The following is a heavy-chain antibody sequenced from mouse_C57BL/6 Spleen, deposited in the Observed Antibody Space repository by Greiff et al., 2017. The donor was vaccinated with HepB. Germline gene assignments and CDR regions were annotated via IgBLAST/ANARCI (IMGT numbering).Heavy chain of an antibody. D-gene: IGHD1-1*01. CDR2: IYPGSGST. CDR1: GYTFTSYW. V-gene: IGHV1-55*01. CDR3: ARGNLLRRSPFAY. Sequence: QVQLQQPGAELVKPGASVKMSCKASGYTFTSYWITWVKQRPGQGLEWIGDIYPGSGSTNYNEKFKSKATLTVDTSSSTAYMQLSSLTSEDAAVYYGARGNLLRRSPFAYWGQGTLVTVSA. J-gene: IGHJ3*01.